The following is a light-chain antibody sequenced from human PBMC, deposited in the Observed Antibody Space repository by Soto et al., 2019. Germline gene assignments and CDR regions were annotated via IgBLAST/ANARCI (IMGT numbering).Light chain of an antibody. CDR3: QQDNTYNWWS. Sequence: GDRVTITCRASQGISSWLAWYQQKPGKAHKLLSDDASSLESGVPSRFSGSGSGTEFTLTIGSLQPDDFATYYCQQDNTYNWWSFGQGTKVEIK. CDR1: QGISSW. V-gene: IGKV1-5*01. J-gene: IGKJ1*01. CDR2: DAS.